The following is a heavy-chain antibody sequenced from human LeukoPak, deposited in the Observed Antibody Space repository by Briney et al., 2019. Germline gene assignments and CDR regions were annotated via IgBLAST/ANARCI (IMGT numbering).Heavy chain of an antibody. V-gene: IGHV3-33*01. D-gene: IGHD3-22*01. CDR2: IWYDGTNK. Sequence: PGRSLRLSCVVSGFTFSIYGMHWVRQAPGKGLEWVAVIWYDGTNKYYADSVKGRFSISRDNSMNTLYLQMNSLRAEDTAVYYCARDREVGYYYDSSGYSSFNYWGQGTLVTVSS. CDR1: GFTFSIYG. J-gene: IGHJ4*02. CDR3: ARDREVGYYYDSSGYSSFNY.